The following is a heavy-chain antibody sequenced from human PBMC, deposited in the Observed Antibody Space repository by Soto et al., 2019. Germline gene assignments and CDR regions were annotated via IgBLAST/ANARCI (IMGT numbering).Heavy chain of an antibody. J-gene: IGHJ4*02. V-gene: IGHV3-30*18. CDR2: ISYDGSNK. Sequence: QVQLVESGGGVVQPGRSLRLSCAASGFTFSSYGMHWVRQAPGKGLEWVAVISYDGSNKYYADSVKGRFTISRDNSKNTLYLQMNSLRAEDTAVYYCAKPTVTIRTFDYWGQGTLVTVSA. CDR1: GFTFSSYG. D-gene: IGHD4-17*01. CDR3: AKPTVTIRTFDY.